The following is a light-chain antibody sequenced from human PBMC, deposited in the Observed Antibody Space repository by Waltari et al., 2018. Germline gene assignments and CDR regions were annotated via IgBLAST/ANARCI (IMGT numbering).Light chain of an antibody. CDR2: EVS. J-gene: IGLJ2*01. Sequence: QSALTQPPSASGSPGQSVTISCTGTSSDVGGYNYVSWYQQHPGKAPKLMIYEVSKRPSGVPDRFSGSKSGNTASLTVSGLQAEEEADYYCSSYAGSNIGVFGGGTKLTVL. V-gene: IGLV2-8*01. CDR3: SSYAGSNIGV. CDR1: SSDVGGYNY.